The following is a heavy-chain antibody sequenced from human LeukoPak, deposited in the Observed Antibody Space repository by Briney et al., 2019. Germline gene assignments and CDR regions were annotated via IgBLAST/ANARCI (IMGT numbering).Heavy chain of an antibody. J-gene: IGHJ4*02. D-gene: IGHD5-12*01. Sequence: ASVKVSCKASGYTFTSFDINWVRQVTGQGLEWMGWMNPNRGNTGYAQKFEGRVTITRNTSISTAYMELSSLRSEDTAVYYCARGGHGYSGYDWGQGTLVTVSS. CDR1: GYTFTSFD. CDR3: ARGGHGYSGYD. CDR2: MNPNRGNT. V-gene: IGHV1-8*03.